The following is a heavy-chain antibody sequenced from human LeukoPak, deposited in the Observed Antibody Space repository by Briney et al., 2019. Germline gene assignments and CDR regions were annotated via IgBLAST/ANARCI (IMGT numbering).Heavy chain of an antibody. V-gene: IGHV4-39*07. CDR3: ARIFTYYDILTGYSTDAFDI. J-gene: IGHJ3*02. Sequence: SETLSLTCTVSGDSISSSNCYWGWIRQPPGKGLEWIGSIYYSGSTYYNPSLKSRVTISVDTSKNQFSLKLSSVTAADTAVYYCARIFTYYDILTGYSTDAFDIWGQGTMVTVSS. CDR1: GDSISSSNCY. CDR2: IYYSGST. D-gene: IGHD3-9*01.